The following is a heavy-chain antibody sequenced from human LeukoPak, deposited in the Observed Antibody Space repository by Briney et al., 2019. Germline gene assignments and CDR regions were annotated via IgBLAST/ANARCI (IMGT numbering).Heavy chain of an antibody. D-gene: IGHD6-19*01. CDR3: ARGAVAVYAFDI. J-gene: IGHJ3*02. CDR2: IWYDGGNK. CDR1: GFTFSSYG. V-gene: IGHV3-33*01. Sequence: PGRSLRLSCAASGFTFSSYGMHWVRQAPGKGLEWVAVIWYDGGNKYYADSVKGRFTISRDNSKNTLYLQMNSLRAEDTAVYYCARGAVAVYAFDIWGQGTMVTVSS.